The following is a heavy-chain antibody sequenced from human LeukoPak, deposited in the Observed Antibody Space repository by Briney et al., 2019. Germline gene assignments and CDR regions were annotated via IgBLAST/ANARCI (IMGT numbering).Heavy chain of an antibody. D-gene: IGHD4-17*01. J-gene: IGHJ4*02. CDR2: INSDGGGA. V-gene: IGHV3-74*01. CDR3: ARLRSYFDY. CDR1: GITFGNNW. Sequence: GGSLRLSCAASGITFGNNWMHWVRQGPGKGLVWISRINSDGGGAIYADSVKGRFIVSRDNAKNTLYLQMNSLRAEDTAVYYCARLRSYFDYWGQGTLVTVSS.